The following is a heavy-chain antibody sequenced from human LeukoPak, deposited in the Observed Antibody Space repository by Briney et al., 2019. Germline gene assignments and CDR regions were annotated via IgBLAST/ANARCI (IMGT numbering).Heavy chain of an antibody. D-gene: IGHD3-16*01. V-gene: IGHV1-69*04. J-gene: IGHJ4*02. CDR3: ARDSSSIPYRIDY. Sequence: ASVKVSCKASGGTFSSYAISWVRQAPGQGLEWMGRIIPILGIANYAQKFQGRVTITADKSTSTAYMELSSLRSEDTAVYYCARDSSSIPYRIDYWGQGTLVTVSS. CDR1: GGTFSSYA. CDR2: IIPILGIA.